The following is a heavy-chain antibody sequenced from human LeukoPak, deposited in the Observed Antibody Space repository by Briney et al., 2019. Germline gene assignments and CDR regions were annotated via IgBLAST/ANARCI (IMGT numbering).Heavy chain of an antibody. V-gene: IGHV4-34*01. CDR2: INHSGST. Sequence: PSETLSLTCAVYGGSFSGYYWSWIRQPPGKGLEWIGEINHSGSTNYNPSLKSRVTISVDTSKNQFSLKLSSVTAAATAVYYCARINWKYDPWGQGTLVTVSS. D-gene: IGHD1-20*01. CDR1: GGSFSGYY. J-gene: IGHJ5*02. CDR3: ARINWKYDP.